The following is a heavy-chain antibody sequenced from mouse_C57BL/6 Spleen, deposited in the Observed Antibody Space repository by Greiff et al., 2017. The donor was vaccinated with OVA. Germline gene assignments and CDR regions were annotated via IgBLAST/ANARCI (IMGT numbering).Heavy chain of an antibody. CDR3: ARYDYDWYFDV. V-gene: IGHV1-22*01. D-gene: IGHD2-4*01. Sequence: VQLQQSGPELVKPGASVKMSCKASGYTFTDYNMHWVKQSPGNSLEWIGNINPNTGGTSYNQKFQGKATLTVNKSSSTAYMELRRLTSEDSAVYYCARYDYDWYFDVWGTGTTVTVSS. CDR2: INPNTGGT. J-gene: IGHJ1*03. CDR1: GYTFTDYN.